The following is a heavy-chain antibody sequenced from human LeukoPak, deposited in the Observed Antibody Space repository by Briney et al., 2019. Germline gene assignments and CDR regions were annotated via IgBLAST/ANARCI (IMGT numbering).Heavy chain of an antibody. CDR2: IIPLFDTA. CDR1: GGTSSNYA. Sequence: SVKVSCKASGGTSSNYAISWVRQAPGQGLEWMGGIIPLFDTADYAQKFQGRLTITADESTSTAYMELSSLRSEDTAVYYCARDGRGYSDYDFRYFAYWGQGTLVTVSS. J-gene: IGHJ4*02. D-gene: IGHD5-12*01. CDR3: ARDGRGYSDYDFRYFAY. V-gene: IGHV1-69*13.